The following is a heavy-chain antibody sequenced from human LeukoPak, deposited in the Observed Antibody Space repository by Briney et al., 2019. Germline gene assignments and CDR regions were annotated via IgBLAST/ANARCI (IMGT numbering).Heavy chain of an antibody. V-gene: IGHV1-2*04. J-gene: IGHJ4*02. CDR3: ARGVRDYVWGSYLHY. CDR1: GYTFTGYY. D-gene: IGHD3-16*01. Sequence: GASVKVSCKTSGYTFTGYYMHWVRQAPGQGLEWMGWINPNSGGTNYAQKFQGWVTMTRDTSISTAYMELSRLRSDDTAVYYCARGVRDYVWGSYLHYWGQGTLVTVSS. CDR2: INPNSGGT.